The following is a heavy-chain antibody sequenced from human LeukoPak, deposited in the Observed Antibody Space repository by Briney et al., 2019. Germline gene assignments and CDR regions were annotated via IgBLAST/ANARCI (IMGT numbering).Heavy chain of an antibody. J-gene: IGHJ4*02. Sequence: PGGSLRLSCAASGFTFSSYAMSWVRQAPGKGLEWVSAISGSGGSTYYADSVKGRFTISRDNSKNTLYLQMNSLRAEDTAVYYCARDLLMVRGGDYFDYWGQGTLVTVSS. CDR1: GFTFSSYA. CDR2: ISGSGGST. CDR3: ARDLLMVRGGDYFDY. D-gene: IGHD3-10*01. V-gene: IGHV3-23*01.